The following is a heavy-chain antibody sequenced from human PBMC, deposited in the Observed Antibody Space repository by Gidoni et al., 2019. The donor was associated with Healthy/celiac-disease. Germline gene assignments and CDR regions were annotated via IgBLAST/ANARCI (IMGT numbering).Heavy chain of an antibody. V-gene: IGHV5-10-1*03. D-gene: IGHD2-2*02. CDR1: GYSFTSYW. Sequence: EVQLVQSGAEVKKPGESLRISCKGSGYSFTSYWIRWVRQMPGKGLEWMGRIDPSDSYTNYSPSFQGHVTISADKSISTAYLQWSSLKASDTAMYYCARQYYCSSTSCYTVNWFDPWGQGTLVTVSS. CDR2: IDPSDSYT. J-gene: IGHJ5*02. CDR3: ARQYYCSSTSCYTVNWFDP.